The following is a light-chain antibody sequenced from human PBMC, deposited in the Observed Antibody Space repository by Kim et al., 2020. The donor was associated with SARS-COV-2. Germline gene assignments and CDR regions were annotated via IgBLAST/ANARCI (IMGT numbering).Light chain of an antibody. J-gene: IGKJ1*01. CDR1: RGVSNL. V-gene: IGKV3D-11*01. CDR2: YAY. Sequence: LYGQDKRGVSNLLALYQQNGGQPPRLLIYYAYHRASGTPDRFSGSGSGTDFTLTINSLEPEDCAVYYCQQFGISLRTFGQGTKVDIK. CDR3: QQFGISLRT.